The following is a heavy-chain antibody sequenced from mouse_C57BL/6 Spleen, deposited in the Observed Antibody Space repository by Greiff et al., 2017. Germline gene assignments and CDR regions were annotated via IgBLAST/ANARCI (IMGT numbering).Heavy chain of an antibody. Sequence: VQLQQPGAELVKPGASVKLSCKASGYTFTSYWMHWVKQRPGQGLEWIGMIHPNSGSTNYNEKFKSKATLTVDKSSSTAYMQLSRLTSEDSAVYYFARREDISGYGWFAYWGQGTLVTVSA. V-gene: IGHV1-64*01. CDR1: GYTFTSYW. CDR3: ARREDISGYGWFAY. D-gene: IGHD3-2*02. J-gene: IGHJ3*01. CDR2: IHPNSGST.